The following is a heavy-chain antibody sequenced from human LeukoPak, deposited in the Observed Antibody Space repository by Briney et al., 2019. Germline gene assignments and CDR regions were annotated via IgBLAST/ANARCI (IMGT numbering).Heavy chain of an antibody. CDR3: ARRGITYSSSFFDS. J-gene: IGHJ4*02. CDR2: IYYSGST. D-gene: IGHD6-13*01. CDR1: GGSISGGKDF. Sequence: SETLSLTCTVSGGSISGGKDFWAWIRQPPGKGLEWIGSIYYSGSTYYSPSLKSRATISVDTSKSEFSLNLHSVTAADTAVYFCARRGITYSSSFFDSWGQGTLVTVSS. V-gene: IGHV4-39*01.